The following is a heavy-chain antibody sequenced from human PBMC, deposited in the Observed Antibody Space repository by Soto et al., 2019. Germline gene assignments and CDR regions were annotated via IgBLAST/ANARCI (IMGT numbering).Heavy chain of an antibody. CDR3: ARDWYFYGSGSPNHMDV. CDR1: GYTFSNYG. J-gene: IGHJ6*03. D-gene: IGHD3-10*01. CDR2: ISAHNGNS. Sequence: QVQLVQSGDEMRKPGASVKVSCQASGYTFSNYGITWVRQAPGQGLEXMXWISAHNGNSKYAQSLQGRLTLTTDTSTSTAYMELRSLRSDDTAVYYCARDWYFYGSGSPNHMDVWGKGTTVSVSS. V-gene: IGHV1-18*01.